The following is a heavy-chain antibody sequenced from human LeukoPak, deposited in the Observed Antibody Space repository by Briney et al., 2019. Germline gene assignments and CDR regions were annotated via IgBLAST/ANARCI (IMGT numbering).Heavy chain of an antibody. D-gene: IGHD2-21*01. CDR1: GFPFSSYA. J-gene: IGHJ3*02. V-gene: IGHV3-23*01. CDR2: ISGGGGST. Sequence: GGSLRLSCAASGFPFSSYAMSWVRQAPGKGLEWVSAISGGGGSTYYADSVKGRFTISRDNSKNTVYLQMNSLRTDDTALYYCANEGSSLVIHAFDIWGQGTVVTVSS. CDR3: ANEGSSLVIHAFDI.